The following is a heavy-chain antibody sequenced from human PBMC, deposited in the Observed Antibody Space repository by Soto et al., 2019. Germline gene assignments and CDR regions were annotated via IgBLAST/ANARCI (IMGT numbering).Heavy chain of an antibody. V-gene: IGHV4-4*07. CDR1: GGSTSSYY. CDR2: IYTSGST. J-gene: IGHJ4*02. CDR3: ARCLDYSLDD. Sequence: LSLTCTVSGGSTSSYYWSCIRPPAGKGLEWFGRIYTSGSTNYNPSRKSGDTMSADTSKNQFSLKLSSVTAADTSVDYCARCLDYSLDDWGQGTLVTVSS. D-gene: IGHD4-4*01.